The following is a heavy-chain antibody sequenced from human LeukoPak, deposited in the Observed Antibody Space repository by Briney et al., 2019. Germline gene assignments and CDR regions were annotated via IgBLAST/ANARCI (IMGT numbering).Heavy chain of an antibody. CDR2: ISYDGSNK. CDR3: ASTVVLGYYFDY. Sequence: GGSLRPSCAASGFTFSNYAMYWVRQAPGKGLEWVAVISYDGSNKYYADSVKGRFTISRDNSKNTLYLQMNSLRAEDTVVYYCASTVVLGYYFDYWGQGTLVTVSS. J-gene: IGHJ4*02. D-gene: IGHD4-23*01. CDR1: GFTFSNYA. V-gene: IGHV3-30*04.